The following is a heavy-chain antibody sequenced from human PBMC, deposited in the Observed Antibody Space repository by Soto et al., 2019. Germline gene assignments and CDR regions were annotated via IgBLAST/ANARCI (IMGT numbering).Heavy chain of an antibody. J-gene: IGHJ3*02. Sequence: SETLSLTCAVYGGSFSGYYWSWIRQPPGKGLEWIGEINHSGSTNYNPSLKSRVTISVDTSKNQFSLKLSSVTAADTAVYYCARHEVAVAFFDIRGQGTMVTVSS. CDR2: INHSGST. V-gene: IGHV4-34*01. CDR1: GGSFSGYY. CDR3: ARHEVAVAFFDI. D-gene: IGHD6-19*01.